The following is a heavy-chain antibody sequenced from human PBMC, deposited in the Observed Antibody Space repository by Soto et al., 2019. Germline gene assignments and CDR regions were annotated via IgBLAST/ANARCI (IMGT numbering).Heavy chain of an antibody. Sequence: ESGGGVVQPGRSLRLSCAASGFTFSSYGMHWVRQAPGTGLEWVAVISYDGSNKYYADSVKGRFTISRDNSKNTLYLQMNSLRAEDTAVYYCATGVYYYYGMDVWGQGTTVTVSS. CDR3: ATGVYYYYGMDV. V-gene: IGHV3-30*03. CDR1: GFTFSSYG. J-gene: IGHJ6*02. D-gene: IGHD7-27*01. CDR2: ISYDGSNK.